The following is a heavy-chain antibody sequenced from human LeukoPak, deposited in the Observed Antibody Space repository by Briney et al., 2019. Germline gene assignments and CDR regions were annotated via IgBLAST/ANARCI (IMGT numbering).Heavy chain of an antibody. V-gene: IGHV3-43D*03. J-gene: IGHJ4*02. CDR2: ISWDGATT. CDR1: GFTFDDYG. Sequence: GGSLRLSCAASGFTFDDYGMTWVRQAPEKGLEWVALISWDGATTYYADSVKGRFNISRDNSKNSLYLQMNSLRAEDTAFYYCSRARSASHNCGGDCYPYFDHWGRGTLVTVSS. CDR3: SRARSASHNCGGDCYPYFDH. D-gene: IGHD2-21*02.